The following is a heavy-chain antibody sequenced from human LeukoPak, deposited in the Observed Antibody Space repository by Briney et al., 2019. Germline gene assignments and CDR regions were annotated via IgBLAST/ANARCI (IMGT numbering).Heavy chain of an antibody. CDR2: IHYTGST. CDR3: ARGGYYGSGNDFRFDP. D-gene: IGHD3-10*01. J-gene: IGHJ5*02. V-gene: IGHV4-59*01. CDR1: GGSISSYY. Sequence: PSETLSLTCTVSGGSISSYYWSWIRQSPGKGLECIGYIHYTGSTNYNPSLRSRVTISVETSKNQFSLKLKSVTAADTAVYYCARGGYYGSGNDFRFDPWGQGTLVTVSS.